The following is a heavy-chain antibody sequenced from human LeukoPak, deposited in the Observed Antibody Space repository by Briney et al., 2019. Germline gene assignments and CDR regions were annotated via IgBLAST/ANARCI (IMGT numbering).Heavy chain of an antibody. CDR2: IYPSDSDT. CDR3: ARGLYGSDRGY. V-gene: IGHV5-51*01. Sequence: GESLKISCKGFGYSFTSYWIGWVRQLPGKGLEWMGIIYPSDSDTRYSPSFQGQVTISADKSISTAYLQWRSLKASDTAMYYCARGLYGSDRGYWGQGTLVTVSS. D-gene: IGHD6-19*01. CDR1: GYSFTSYW. J-gene: IGHJ4*02.